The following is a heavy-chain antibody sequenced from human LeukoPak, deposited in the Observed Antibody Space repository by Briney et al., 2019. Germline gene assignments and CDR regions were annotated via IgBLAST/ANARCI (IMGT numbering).Heavy chain of an antibody. Sequence: GGSLRLSCAASGFTFSSYWMNWVRQAPGRGLEWVANIKPDGSGKYYVDSVKGRFTISRDNAKNSLYLQMNSLRAEDTAVYYCARQNFGYWAQGTLVTVSS. CDR3: ARQNFGY. CDR1: GFTFSSYW. CDR2: IKPDGSGK. V-gene: IGHV3-7*04. J-gene: IGHJ4*02.